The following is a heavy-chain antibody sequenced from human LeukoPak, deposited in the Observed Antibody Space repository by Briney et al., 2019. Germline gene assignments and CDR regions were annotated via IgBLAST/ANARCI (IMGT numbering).Heavy chain of an antibody. CDR3: ARGYGSGSFRPFDY. CDR2: IESDGSST. CDR1: GFTFSAYW. Sequence: GGSLRLSCAASGFTFSAYWMHWVRQAPGKGLVWVSRIESDGSSTSYADSVKGRFTISRDNAKNTLYLQMNSLRAEDTAVYYCARGYGSGSFRPFDYWGQGTLVTVSS. V-gene: IGHV3-74*01. D-gene: IGHD3-10*01. J-gene: IGHJ4*02.